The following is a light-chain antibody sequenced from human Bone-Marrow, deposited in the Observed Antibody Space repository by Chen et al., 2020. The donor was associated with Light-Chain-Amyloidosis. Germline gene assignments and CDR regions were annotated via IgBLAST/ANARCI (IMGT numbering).Light chain of an antibody. V-gene: IGLV4-69*01. J-gene: IGLJ1*01. CDR3: QACDGGIHV. Sequence: QLLVTQPPSASASLGASVKLTCTLSSGHDTYAIAWHQQQPDKGPRFVLKINHDGSHKKGTGLPDRSTGSISGSERSLIISCLQSEDEADYFCQACDGGIHVFGRLTKVPVL. CDR2: INHDGSH. CDR1: SGHDTYA.